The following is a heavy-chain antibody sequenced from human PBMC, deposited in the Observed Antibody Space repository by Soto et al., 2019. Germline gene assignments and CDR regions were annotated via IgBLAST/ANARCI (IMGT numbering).Heavy chain of an antibody. Sequence: ASVKVSCKASGYTFINQVLSWVRQAPGQGREWRGWISGYNGDTKFAQKIQGRVTMTRDTSTSTAYMELRRLRSDDTDVYYCEREGYCTSTTCDTQKFFDFYGIDVWGQGTTVTVSS. CDR1: GYTFINQV. J-gene: IGHJ6*02. CDR3: EREGYCTSTTCDTQKFFDFYGIDV. D-gene: IGHD2-2*01. V-gene: IGHV1-18*01. CDR2: ISGYNGDT.